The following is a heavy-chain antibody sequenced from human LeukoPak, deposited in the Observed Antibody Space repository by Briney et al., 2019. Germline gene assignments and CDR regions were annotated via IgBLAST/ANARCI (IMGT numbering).Heavy chain of an antibody. Sequence: GGSLRLSCAASGFTFSDYYMSWIRQAPGKGLEWVSYISSSGSTIYYADSVKGRFTISRDNAKNSLYLQMNGLRAEDTAVYYCARLFTVTRPLTWGQGTLVTVSS. D-gene: IGHD4-17*01. V-gene: IGHV3-11*04. CDR3: ARLFTVTRPLT. J-gene: IGHJ5*02. CDR1: GFTFSDYY. CDR2: ISSSGSTI.